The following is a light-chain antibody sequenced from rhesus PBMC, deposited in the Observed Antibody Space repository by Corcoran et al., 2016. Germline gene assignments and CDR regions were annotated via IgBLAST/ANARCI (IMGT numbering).Light chain of an antibody. CDR1: QGISSY. CDR2: AAT. J-gene: IGKJ3*01. V-gene: IGKV1-28*03. CDR3: QQYSGRPFA. Sequence: DIQMTQSPSSLSASVADTVTITGPASQGISSYSNRFQQKPGKAPKLLIYAATTFQSGVPSRFSGSGAGTAFTLTISSLQPEDFAAYYCQQYSGRPFAFGPGTKLDIK.